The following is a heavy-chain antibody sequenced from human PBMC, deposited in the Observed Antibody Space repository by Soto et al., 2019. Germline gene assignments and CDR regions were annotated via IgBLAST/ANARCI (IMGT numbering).Heavy chain of an antibody. CDR2: LYTGGSA. Sequence: GRALRHSCGGSGFSVTDHYMTWVRRAPGKGLEWVSVLYTGGSAYYGDSVKGRFTISRDSSTNTLYLQMNSLKVGDTAFYFCARCFNDLISHRDY. CDR1: GFSVTDHY. V-gene: IGHV3-53*01. D-gene: IGHD1-1*01. J-gene: IGHJ4*01. CDR3: ARCFNDLISHRDY.